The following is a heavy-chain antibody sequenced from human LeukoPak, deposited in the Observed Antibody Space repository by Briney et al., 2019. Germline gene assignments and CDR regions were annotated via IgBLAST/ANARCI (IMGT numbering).Heavy chain of an antibody. CDR3: ARVGSGWFFDY. CDR1: GDSISNYY. J-gene: IGHJ4*02. D-gene: IGHD6-19*01. Sequence: SETLSLTCTVSGDSISNYYWSWIRQPPGKGLEWIGYIYYSGSTNYNPSLKSRVTISVDTSKNQFSLKLSSVTAADTAVYYCARVGSGWFFDYWGQGTLVTVSS. CDR2: IYYSGST. V-gene: IGHV4-59*01.